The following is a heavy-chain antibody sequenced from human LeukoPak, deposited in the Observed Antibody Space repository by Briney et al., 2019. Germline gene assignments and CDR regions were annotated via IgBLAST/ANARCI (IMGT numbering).Heavy chain of an antibody. CDR3: ARGGDYYDCSGYYYLDFDY. D-gene: IGHD3-22*01. Sequence: ASVKVSCKASGYTFTSYDINWVRQAPGQGLEWMGWISAYNGNTNYAQKLQGRVTMTTDTSTSTAYMELRSLRSDDTAVCYCARGGDYYDCSGYYYLDFDYWGQGTLVTVSS. J-gene: IGHJ4*02. V-gene: IGHV1-18*01. CDR2: ISAYNGNT. CDR1: GYTFTSYD.